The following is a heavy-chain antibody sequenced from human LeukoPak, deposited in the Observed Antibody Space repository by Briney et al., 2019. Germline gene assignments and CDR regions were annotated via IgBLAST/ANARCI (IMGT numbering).Heavy chain of an antibody. Sequence: GGSLRLSCAASGFTLSSYSMNWVRQAPGKGLEWVSSISSSSSYIYYADSVKGRFTISRDNAKNSLYLQMNSLRAEDTAVYYCARGDSLPVLDYWGQGILVSVSS. CDR3: ARGDSLPVLDY. D-gene: IGHD3-10*01. V-gene: IGHV3-21*01. J-gene: IGHJ4*02. CDR1: GFTLSSYS. CDR2: ISSSSSYI.